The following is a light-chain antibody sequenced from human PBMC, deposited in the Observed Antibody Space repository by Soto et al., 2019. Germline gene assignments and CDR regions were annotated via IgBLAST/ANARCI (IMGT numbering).Light chain of an antibody. V-gene: IGKV3-15*01. Sequence: DIVLTQSHATLSASAGDSATLSCRASQSIDTGLAWYQQKPGQAPKLLIYGASTWTTGVPARFSGSGSGTEFTLTISSLQPEDSAVYYCQHYIKSPGTFGQGTKVDIK. CDR2: GAS. CDR3: QHYIKSPGT. J-gene: IGKJ1*01. CDR1: QSIDTG.